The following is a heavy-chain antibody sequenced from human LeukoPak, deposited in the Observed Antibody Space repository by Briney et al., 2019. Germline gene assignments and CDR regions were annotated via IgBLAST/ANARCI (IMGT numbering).Heavy chain of an antibody. Sequence: GSLRLSCAASGFSFSRYPMHWVRQAPGRGLEWVAVISDDETNKFYADSVRGRFTISRDNSKNTLYLQVNSLRAEDTAVYYCARTRGPNVFGGVHDYWGQGTLVTVSS. D-gene: IGHD3-16*01. CDR2: ISDDETNK. CDR1: GFSFSRYP. J-gene: IGHJ4*02. V-gene: IGHV3-30-3*01. CDR3: ARTRGPNVFGGVHDY.